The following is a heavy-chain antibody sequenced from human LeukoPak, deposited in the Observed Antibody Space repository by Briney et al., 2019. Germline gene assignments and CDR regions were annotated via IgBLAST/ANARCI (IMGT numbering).Heavy chain of an antibody. CDR2: IYYSGTT. CDR3: ARRSVGAIRPFDY. V-gene: IGHV4-59*08. Sequence: SETLSLTCTVSSASISSYYWSWIRQPPGKGLEWIGYIYYSGTTNYNPSLKSRVTISVDTSKNQFSLKLSSVTAADTAVYYCARRSVGAIRPFDYWGQGTLVTVSS. CDR1: SASISSYY. D-gene: IGHD1-26*01. J-gene: IGHJ4*02.